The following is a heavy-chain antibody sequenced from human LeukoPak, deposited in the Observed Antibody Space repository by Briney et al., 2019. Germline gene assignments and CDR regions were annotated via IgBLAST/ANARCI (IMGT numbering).Heavy chain of an antibody. CDR2: ISAYNGNT. CDR1: GYTFTSYG. CDR3: AGTEILTGYYSLDY. Sequence: ASVKVSCKASGYTFTSYGISWVRQAPGQGLEWMGWISAYNGNTNYAQKLQGRVTMTTDTSTSTAYMELRSLRSDDRAVYYCAGTEILTGYYSLDYWGQGTLVTVSS. V-gene: IGHV1-18*01. J-gene: IGHJ4*02. D-gene: IGHD3-9*01.